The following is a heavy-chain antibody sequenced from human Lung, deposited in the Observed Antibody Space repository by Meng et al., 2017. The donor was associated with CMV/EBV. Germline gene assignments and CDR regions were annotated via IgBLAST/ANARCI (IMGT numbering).Heavy chain of an antibody. J-gene: IGHJ4*02. Sequence: GEXXKIPCKASGYKFTNYWIGWVRQKPGKGLEWMALFNPGDSETRYSPSFQGQFTISVDRLRSTTFLQWRSLRASDTAMYYCARLVQSAKVLDFWGQGTLVTVSS. V-gene: IGHV5-51*01. CDR1: GYKFTNYW. D-gene: IGHD5-18*01. CDR2: FNPGDSET. CDR3: ARLVQSAKVLDF.